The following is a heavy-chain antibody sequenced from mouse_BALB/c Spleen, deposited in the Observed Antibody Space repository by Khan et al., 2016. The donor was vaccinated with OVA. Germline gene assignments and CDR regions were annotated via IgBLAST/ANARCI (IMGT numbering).Heavy chain of an antibody. V-gene: IGHV5-6-5*01. Sequence: EVELVESGGGLVKPGGSLKLSCAASGFTFSNYAMSWVRQTPEKRLEWVASISSGGSTYCPDSVKGRFTISRDNDRNILYLQMSSLRSEDTAMYYCARDYWFTYWGQGTLVTVSA. CDR3: ARDYWFTY. CDR1: GFTFSNYA. J-gene: IGHJ3*01. CDR2: ISSGGST.